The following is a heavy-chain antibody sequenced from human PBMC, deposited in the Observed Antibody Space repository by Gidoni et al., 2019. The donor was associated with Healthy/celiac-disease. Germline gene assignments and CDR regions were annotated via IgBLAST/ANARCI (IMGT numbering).Heavy chain of an antibody. CDR2: IIPLFGTA. CDR1: ARPFRSYA. J-gene: IGHJ6*02. V-gene: IGHV1-69*01. Sequence: VQLVQSGAEVKKPGSSVKVSCKASARPFRSYAISWVRQAPGQGLEWMGGIIPLFGTANYAQKCQGRVTSTADESTSTAYMELSSLRSEDTAVDYCASLRGYSGYDTDYYDDGMDVWGQGTTVTVSS. D-gene: IGHD5-12*01. CDR3: ASLRGYSGYDTDYYDDGMDV.